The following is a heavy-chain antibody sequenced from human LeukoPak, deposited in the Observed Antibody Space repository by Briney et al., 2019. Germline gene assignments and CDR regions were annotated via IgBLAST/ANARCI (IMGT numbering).Heavy chain of an antibody. CDR3: ARYRRYSSTNWFDP. Sequence: GGSLRLSCAASGFTFSSYSMNWVRQAPGKGLEWVSSIRSSSSYIYYADSVKGRFTISRDNAKNSLYLQMNSLRAEDTAVYYCARYRRYSSTNWFDPWGQGTLVTVSS. CDR1: GFTFSSYS. V-gene: IGHV3-21*01. CDR2: IRSSSSYI. D-gene: IGHD6-13*01. J-gene: IGHJ5*02.